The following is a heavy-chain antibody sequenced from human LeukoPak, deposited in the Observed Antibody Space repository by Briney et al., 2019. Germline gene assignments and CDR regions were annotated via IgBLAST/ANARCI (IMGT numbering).Heavy chain of an antibody. D-gene: IGHD4-17*01. CDR2: VSAYNGNT. V-gene: IGHV1-18*01. CDR1: GYTFTSYG. CDR3: ARGVYGDYGTDLDY. J-gene: IGHJ4*02. Sequence: ASVKVSCKASGYTFTSYGISWVRQAPGQGLEWMGWVSAYNGNTNYAQKLQGRVTMTTDTSTSTAYMELRSLRSDDTAVYYCARGVYGDYGTDLDYWDQGTLVTVSS.